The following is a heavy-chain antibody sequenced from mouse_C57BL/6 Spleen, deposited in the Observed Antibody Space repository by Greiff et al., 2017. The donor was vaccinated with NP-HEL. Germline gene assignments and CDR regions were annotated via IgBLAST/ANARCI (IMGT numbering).Heavy chain of an antibody. Sequence: DVMLVESGGDLVKPGGSLKLSCAASGFTFSSYGMSWVRQTPDKRLEWVATISSGGSYTYYPDSVKGRFTISRDNAKNTLYLQMSSLKSEDTAMYYCARHGPLPTVVAYYFDYWGQGTTRTVSS. D-gene: IGHD1-1*01. J-gene: IGHJ2*01. V-gene: IGHV5-6*02. CDR1: GFTFSSYG. CDR2: ISSGGSYT. CDR3: ARHGPLPTVVAYYFDY.